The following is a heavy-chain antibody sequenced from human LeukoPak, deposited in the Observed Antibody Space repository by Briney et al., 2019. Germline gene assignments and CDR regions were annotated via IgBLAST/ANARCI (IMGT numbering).Heavy chain of an antibody. J-gene: IGHJ4*02. V-gene: IGHV4-59*12. Sequence: SETLSLTCTVSGGSINSYYWSWIRQPPGKGLEWIGCISYSGGTNYNPSLKSRVTISVDTSKNQFSLKLSSVTAADTAVYYCARLTNRYYGSGSYPGEYYFDYWGQGTLVTVSS. CDR3: ARLTNRYYGSGSYPGEYYFDY. CDR2: ISYSGGT. D-gene: IGHD3-10*01. CDR1: GGSINSYY.